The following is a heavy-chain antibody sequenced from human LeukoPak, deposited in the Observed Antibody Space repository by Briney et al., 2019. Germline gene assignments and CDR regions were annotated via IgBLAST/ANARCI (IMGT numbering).Heavy chain of an antibody. J-gene: IGHJ4*02. Sequence: GRSLRLAWAVSGFTVSGNYMSWVRQAPGKVLGWASLIYSGGTTYYADSVKGRFTISRDNSKNTLYLQMNSLRAEDTAVYYCARRAGGYSHPYDYWGQGILVTVSS. CDR3: ARRAGGYSHPYDY. V-gene: IGHV3-53*01. CDR1: GFTVSGNY. D-gene: IGHD4-23*01. CDR2: IYSGGTT.